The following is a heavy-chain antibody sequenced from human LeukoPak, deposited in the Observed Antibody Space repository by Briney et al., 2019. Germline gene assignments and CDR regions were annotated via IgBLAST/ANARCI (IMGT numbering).Heavy chain of an antibody. CDR3: AGASVVITTRGAFNI. CDR1: GGSISSSSYY. V-gene: IGHV4-39*07. Sequence: SETLSLTCTVSGGSISSSSYYWDWIRQPPGRGLEWIGSIYYSGSTYYNSSLKSRVTISVDTSKNQFFLKLNSVTAADTAVYYCAGASVVITTRGAFNIWGQGTVVTVSS. J-gene: IGHJ3*02. D-gene: IGHD3-22*01. CDR2: IYYSGST.